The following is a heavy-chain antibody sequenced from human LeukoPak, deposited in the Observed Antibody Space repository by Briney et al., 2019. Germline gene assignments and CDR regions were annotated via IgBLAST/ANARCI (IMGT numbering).Heavy chain of an antibody. J-gene: IGHJ4*02. D-gene: IGHD3-22*01. Sequence: PGGSLRLSCAASGFTFSSYAMSWVRQAPGKGLEWVSAISGSGGSTYYADSVKGRFTISRDNSKKTLYLQMNSLRAEDTAVYYCAKDTGLDYYDSSGFDYWGQGTLVTVSS. CDR2: ISGSGGST. CDR3: AKDTGLDYYDSSGFDY. CDR1: GFTFSSYA. V-gene: IGHV3-23*01.